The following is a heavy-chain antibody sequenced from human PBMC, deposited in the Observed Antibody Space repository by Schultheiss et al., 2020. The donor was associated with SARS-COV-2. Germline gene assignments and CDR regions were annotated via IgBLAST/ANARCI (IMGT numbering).Heavy chain of an antibody. V-gene: IGHV4-61*02. CDR3: ARTIRITIFGVVQYFDY. Sequence: SETLSLTCAVSGGSISSGGYSWSWIRQPAGKGLEWIGRIYTSGSTNYNPSLKSRVTISVDTSKNQFSLKLSSVTAADTAVYYCARTIRITIFGVVQYFDYWGQGTLVTVSS. CDR2: IYTSGST. CDR1: GGSISSGGYS. D-gene: IGHD3-3*01. J-gene: IGHJ4*02.